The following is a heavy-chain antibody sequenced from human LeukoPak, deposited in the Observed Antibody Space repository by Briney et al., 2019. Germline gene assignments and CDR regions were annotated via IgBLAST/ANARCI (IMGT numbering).Heavy chain of an antibody. D-gene: IGHD3-16*01. V-gene: IGHV3-33*01. CDR1: GFTFSSYG. CDR2: IWYDGSNK. J-gene: IGHJ3*02. Sequence: PGGSLRLSCAASGFTFSSYGMHWVRQAPGKGLEWVAVIWYDGSNKYYADPVKGRFTISRDNSKNTLYLQMNSLRAEDTAVYYCARPLGLRGSFDAFDIWGQGTMVTVSS. CDR3: ARPLGLRGSFDAFDI.